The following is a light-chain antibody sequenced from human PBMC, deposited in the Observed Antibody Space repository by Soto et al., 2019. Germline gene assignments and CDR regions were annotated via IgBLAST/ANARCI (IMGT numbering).Light chain of an antibody. J-gene: IGKJ1*01. CDR2: DAS. Sequence: EIVLTQSPATLSLPPGERATLSCRASQSVSSYLAWYQQKPGQAPRLLIYDASNRATGIPARFSGSGSGTDFTLSISSLEPEEVAVYYCQQRSNGPTTFGQGTKVDIK. V-gene: IGKV3-11*01. CDR3: QQRSNGPTT. CDR1: QSVSSY.